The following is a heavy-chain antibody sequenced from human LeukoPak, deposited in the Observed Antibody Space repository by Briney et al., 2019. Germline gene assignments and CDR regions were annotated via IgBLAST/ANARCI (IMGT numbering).Heavy chain of an antibody. CDR1: GFTFSSYA. CDR3: ARGPQVGSYLGDFDY. J-gene: IGHJ4*02. Sequence: GGSLRLSCAASGFTFSSYAMSWVRQAPGKGLEWVSAISGSGGSTYYADSVKGRFTISRDNSKNTLYLQMNSLRAEDTAVYYCARGPQVGSYLGDFDYWGQGTLVTVSS. V-gene: IGHV3-23*01. CDR2: ISGSGGST. D-gene: IGHD1-26*01.